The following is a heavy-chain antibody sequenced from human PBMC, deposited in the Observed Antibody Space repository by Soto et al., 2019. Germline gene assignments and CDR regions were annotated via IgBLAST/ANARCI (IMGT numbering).Heavy chain of an antibody. CDR2: IYYSGST. V-gene: IGHV4-31*03. D-gene: IGHD4-17*01. CDR1: GGSISSGGYY. Sequence: QVQLQESGPGLVKPSQTLSLTCTVSGGSISSGGYYWSWIRQHPGKGLEWIGYIYYSGSTYYNPSLKSXXTXSXXTSKNQFSLKLSSVTAADTAVYYCARVPDGDYLDYWGQGTLVTVSS. J-gene: IGHJ4*02. CDR3: ARVPDGDYLDY.